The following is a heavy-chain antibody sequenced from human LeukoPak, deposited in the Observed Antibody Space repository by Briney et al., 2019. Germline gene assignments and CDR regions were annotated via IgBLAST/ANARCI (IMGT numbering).Heavy chain of an antibody. CDR3: AKDLAAGTTGGDWFDP. D-gene: IGHD1-7*01. CDR2: IRYDGSNK. V-gene: IGHV3-30*02. CDR1: GFTFSSYG. J-gene: IGHJ5*02. Sequence: GGSLRLSCVASGFTFSSYGMHWVRQAPGKGLEWVAFIRYDGSNKYYADSVKGRFTISRDNSKNTLYLQMNSLRAEDTAVYYCAKDLAAGTTGGDWFDPWGQGTLVTVSS.